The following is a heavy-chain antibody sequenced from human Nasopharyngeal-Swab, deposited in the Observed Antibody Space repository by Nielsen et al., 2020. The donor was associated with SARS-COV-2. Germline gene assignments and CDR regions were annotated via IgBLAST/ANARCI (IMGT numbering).Heavy chain of an antibody. CDR1: GFTFGDYA. J-gene: IGHJ6*03. Sequence: GESLKISCTASGFTFGDYAMSWVRQAPGKVLEWVGLIRSKAYGGTTESAASVKGRFTISRDDSKRLAYLQMNRLKTEDTAVYYCTRVIRIAVAGTLYYYYYYYMDVWGKGTTVTVSS. CDR2: IRSKAYGGTT. V-gene: IGHV3-49*04. D-gene: IGHD6-19*01. CDR3: TRVIRIAVAGTLYYYYYYYMDV.